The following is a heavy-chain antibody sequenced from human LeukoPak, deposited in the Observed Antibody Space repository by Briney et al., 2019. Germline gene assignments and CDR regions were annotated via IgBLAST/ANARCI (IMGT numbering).Heavy chain of an antibody. Sequence: PARSMRRSCAASGFTFSSYAMSWVGQAPGKELKGDSAISGSGGSTYYADSVKGRFTISRDNSKNTLYLQMNSLRAEDTAVYYCAKDLVRGVIITLFDYWGQGTLVTVSS. D-gene: IGHD3-10*01. J-gene: IGHJ4*02. CDR2: ISGSGGST. CDR3: AKDLVRGVIITLFDY. V-gene: IGHV3-23*01. CDR1: GFTFSSYA.